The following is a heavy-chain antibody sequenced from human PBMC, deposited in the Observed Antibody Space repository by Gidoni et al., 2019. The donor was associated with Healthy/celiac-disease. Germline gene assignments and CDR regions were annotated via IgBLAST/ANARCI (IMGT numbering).Heavy chain of an antibody. D-gene: IGHD3-22*01. Sequence: EVQLGESGGGWVQPGGALRLSWAASGFHCVSYDRNWVRQAPGKGLGWVSYISSSGITIYYAAAVKGRFTISRDNAKNSLYLQLNSLRAEDTAVYYCARDPAYDSSGYYLRGNFDYWGQGTLVTVSS. V-gene: IGHV3-48*03. CDR1: GFHCVSYD. CDR2: ISSSGITI. CDR3: ARDPAYDSSGYYLRGNFDY. J-gene: IGHJ4*02.